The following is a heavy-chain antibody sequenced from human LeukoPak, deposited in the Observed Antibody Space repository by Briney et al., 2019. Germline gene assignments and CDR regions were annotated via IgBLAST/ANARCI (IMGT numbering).Heavy chain of an antibody. J-gene: IGHJ4*02. CDR2: IYHSGST. D-gene: IGHD2-21*01. CDR3: ASNNRGVINDY. V-gene: IGHV4-4*02. CDR1: GGSISSSNW. Sequence: SETLSLTCAVSGGSISSSNWWSWVRQPPGKGLEWIGEIYHSGSTNYNLSLKSRVTISVDKSKNQFSLKLSSVTAADTAVYYCASNNRGVINDYWGQGTLVTVSS.